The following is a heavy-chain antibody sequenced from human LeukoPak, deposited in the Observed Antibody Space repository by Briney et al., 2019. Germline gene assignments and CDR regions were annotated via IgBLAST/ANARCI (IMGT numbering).Heavy chain of an antibody. CDR3: ARSGCSSTSCLDY. CDR2: IYHSGST. D-gene: IGHD2-2*01. Sequence: SETLSLTCTVSGGSISSGGYSWSWLRQPPGKGLEWIGYIYHSGSTYYNPSLKSRVTISVDRSKNQFSLKLSSVTAADTAVYYCARSGCSSTSCLDYWGQGTLVTVSS. V-gene: IGHV4-30-2*01. J-gene: IGHJ4*02. CDR1: GGSISSGGYS.